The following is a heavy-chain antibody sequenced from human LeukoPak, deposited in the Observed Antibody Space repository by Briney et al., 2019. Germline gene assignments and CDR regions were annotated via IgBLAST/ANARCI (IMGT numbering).Heavy chain of an antibody. V-gene: IGHV4-34*01. CDR3: ARRSVDIVATIVDY. CDR2: INHSGST. D-gene: IGHD5-12*01. CDR1: GGSFSGYY. Sequence: ASETLSLTCAVYGGSFSGYYWSWIRQPPGKGLEWIGEINHSGSTYYNPSLKSRVTISVDTSKNQFSLKLSSVTAADTAVYYCARRSVDIVATIVDYWGQGTLATVSS. J-gene: IGHJ4*02.